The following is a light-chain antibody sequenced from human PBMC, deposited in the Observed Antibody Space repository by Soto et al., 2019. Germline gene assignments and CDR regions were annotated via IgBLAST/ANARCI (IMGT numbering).Light chain of an antibody. CDR3: QQYNSYWM. CDR2: DAS. Sequence: DIQMTQSPSTLSGSVGDRVTITCRASQNIDDYLAWYQQKPGKAPKLLIYDASNLQSGVPSRFSGSGSGTEFTLIISSLQPDDFATYYCQQYNSYWMFGLGTKVDI. V-gene: IGKV1-5*01. J-gene: IGKJ1*01. CDR1: QNIDDY.